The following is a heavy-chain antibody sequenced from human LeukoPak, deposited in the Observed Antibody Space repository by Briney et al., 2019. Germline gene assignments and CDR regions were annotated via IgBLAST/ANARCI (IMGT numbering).Heavy chain of an antibody. CDR1: GGSISSGGYY. J-gene: IGHJ4*02. Sequence: PSQTLSLTCTVSGGSISSGGYYWSSIRQHPGKGLEWIGYIYYSGSTYYNPSLKSRVTISVDTSKNQFSLKLSSVTAADTAVYYCAREGRAARPTDWGQGTLVTVSS. D-gene: IGHD6-6*01. V-gene: IGHV4-31*03. CDR2: IYYSGST. CDR3: AREGRAARPTD.